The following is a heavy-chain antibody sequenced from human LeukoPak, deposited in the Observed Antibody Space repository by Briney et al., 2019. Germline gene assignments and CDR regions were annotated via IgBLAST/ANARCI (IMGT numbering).Heavy chain of an antibody. D-gene: IGHD3-16*02. Sequence: ASVKVSCKASGYTFTSYDINWVRQATGQGLEWMGWMNPNSGNTGYAQKFQGRVTMTRNTSISTAYVELSSLRSEDTAVYYCARARDYVWGSYRYQGWFDPWGQGTLVTVSS. CDR3: ARARDYVWGSYRYQGWFDP. CDR1: GYTFTSYD. J-gene: IGHJ5*02. CDR2: MNPNSGNT. V-gene: IGHV1-8*01.